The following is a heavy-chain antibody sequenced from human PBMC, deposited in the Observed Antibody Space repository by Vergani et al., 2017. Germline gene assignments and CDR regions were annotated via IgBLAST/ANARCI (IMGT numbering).Heavy chain of an antibody. CDR2: IHSSGTT. Sequence: QVQLHESGPGLGKPSQTLSLTCTAPVGSIPGGSFSWSGFGQPAGKGLEWIGRIHSSGTTNYNPSLKSRVTLSVDTSKNQLSLRMTSVTAADTAVYYCARDSWTSELRGVYWFDTWGQGTLVSVSS. CDR1: VGSIPGGSFS. CDR3: ARDSWTSELRGVYWFDT. J-gene: IGHJ5*02. D-gene: IGHD3-10*01. V-gene: IGHV4-61*02.